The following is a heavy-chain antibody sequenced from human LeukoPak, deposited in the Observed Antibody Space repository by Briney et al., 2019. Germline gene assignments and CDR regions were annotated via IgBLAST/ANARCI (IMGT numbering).Heavy chain of an antibody. D-gene: IGHD3-10*01. CDR3: GKALRTGMFRGVIDY. CDR1: GFTFSSYG. V-gene: IGHV3-23*01. Sequence: GGSLRLSCAASGFTFSSYGMSWVRQAPGKGLEWVSAISGSGGSTYYADSVKGRFTISRDNSKNMLYLQMYSLRAEDTALYYCGKALRTGMFRGVIDYWGQGTPVTVSS. CDR2: ISGSGGST. J-gene: IGHJ4*02.